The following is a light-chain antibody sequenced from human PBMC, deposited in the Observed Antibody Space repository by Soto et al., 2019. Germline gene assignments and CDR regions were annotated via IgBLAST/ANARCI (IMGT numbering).Light chain of an antibody. J-gene: IGKJ2*01. V-gene: IGKV3-15*01. CDR2: AAS. Sequence: EIVMTQSPATLSVSPGERATLSGRASQSVSRNLAWYQQKPGQAPRLLIYAASTRATGIPARFSGSGSGTEFTLTISSLQSEDFAVYYCQQYKNWPYTFGQGTKLEIK. CDR1: QSVSRN. CDR3: QQYKNWPYT.